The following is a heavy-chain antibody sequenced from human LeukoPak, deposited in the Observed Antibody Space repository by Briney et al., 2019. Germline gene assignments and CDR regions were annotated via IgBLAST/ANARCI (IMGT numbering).Heavy chain of an antibody. CDR2: ISSGSSTI. CDR1: ASTFSTYS. Sequence: GGSLRLSCAASASTFSTYSMNWVRQAPGKGLEWVSYISSGSSTIYYADSVKGRFTISRDNAKNSLYLQMNSLRDEDTAVYYCARDQVLWFGRPFDYWGQGTLVTVSS. CDR3: ARDQVLWFGRPFDY. D-gene: IGHD3-10*01. V-gene: IGHV3-48*02. J-gene: IGHJ4*02.